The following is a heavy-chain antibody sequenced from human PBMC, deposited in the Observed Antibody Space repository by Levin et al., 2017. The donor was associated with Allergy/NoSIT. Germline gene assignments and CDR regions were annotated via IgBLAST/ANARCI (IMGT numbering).Heavy chain of an antibody. CDR1: GYSFTTYW. CDR3: ATKANIPGADSYYGLEV. CDR2: IYPGDSDT. V-gene: IGHV5-51*01. D-gene: IGHD2-2*01. Sequence: GESLKISCKGSGYSFTTYWIGWVRQMPGRGLEWMGIIYPGDSDTRYSPSFRGQVTISADKSIRTAYLQWSSLKASDTAMYYCATKANIPGADSYYGLEVWGQGTTVTVSS. J-gene: IGHJ6*02.